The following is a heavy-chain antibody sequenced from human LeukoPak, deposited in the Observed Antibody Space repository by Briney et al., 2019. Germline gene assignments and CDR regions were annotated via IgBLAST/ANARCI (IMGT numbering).Heavy chain of an antibody. CDR1: GGSISGYY. J-gene: IGHJ6*03. D-gene: IGHD1-1*01. CDR3: VRDTLERRLLYYYYYMDV. Sequence: SETLSLTCTVSGGSISGYYWSWIRQPAGKGLEWIGRIYTSGSTNYNPSLKSRVTISVDTSKNQFSLKLSSVTAADTAVYYCVRDTLERRLLYYYYYMDVWGKGTTVTISS. V-gene: IGHV4-4*07. CDR2: IYTSGST.